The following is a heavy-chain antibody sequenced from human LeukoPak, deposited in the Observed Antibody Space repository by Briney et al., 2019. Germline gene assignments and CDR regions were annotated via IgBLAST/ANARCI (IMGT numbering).Heavy chain of an antibody. V-gene: IGHV3-23*01. J-gene: IGHJ6*04. CDR2: ISGSGGST. CDR3: ARGYGSGSYYYYYGMDV. CDR1: GFTFSSYA. D-gene: IGHD3-10*01. Sequence: GGSLRLSCAASGFTFSSYAMSWVRQAPGKGLEWVSAISGSGGSTYYADSVKGRFTISRDNSKNTLYLQMNSLRAEDTAVYYCARGYGSGSYYYYYGMDVWGKGTTVTVSS.